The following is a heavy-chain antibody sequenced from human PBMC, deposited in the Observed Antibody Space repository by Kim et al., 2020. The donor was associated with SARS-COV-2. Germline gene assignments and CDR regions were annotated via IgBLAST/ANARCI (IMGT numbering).Heavy chain of an antibody. CDR3: ANVPKTAVALSDGFDT. D-gene: IGHD2-15*01. J-gene: IGHJ5*02. V-gene: IGHV3-23*01. Sequence: SVKGRFTISRDNSKNTPYLQMNSLRAEDTAVYYCANVPKTAVALSDGFDTWGQGTMVTVSS.